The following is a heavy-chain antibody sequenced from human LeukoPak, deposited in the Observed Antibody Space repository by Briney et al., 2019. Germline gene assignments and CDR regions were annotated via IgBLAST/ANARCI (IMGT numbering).Heavy chain of an antibody. J-gene: IGHJ4*02. Sequence: SETLSLTCTVSGGSISNYYWNWIRQPPGKGLEWIGYIYYSGTTNYNPSLKSRVSMSVDTSKNQFSLKLSSVTAADTAVYYCARRRGYYDSSGYYFRLDFDYWGQGTLVTVSS. CDR3: ARRRGYYDSSGYYFRLDFDY. D-gene: IGHD3-22*01. CDR1: GGSISNYY. CDR2: IYYSGTT. V-gene: IGHV4-59*01.